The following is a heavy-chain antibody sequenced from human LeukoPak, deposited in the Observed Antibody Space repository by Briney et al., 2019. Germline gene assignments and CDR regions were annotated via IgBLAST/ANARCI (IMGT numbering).Heavy chain of an antibody. D-gene: IGHD4-17*01. J-gene: IGHJ5*02. CDR1: GFTFSSYS. CDR2: ISSSSSTI. Sequence: GGSLRLSCAASGFTFSSYSMTWVRQAPGKGLEWVSYISSSSSTIYYADSVKGRFTISRDNAKNSLYLQMNSLRDEDTAVYYCARGHGDYGDNWFDPWGQGTLVTVSS. CDR3: ARGHGDYGDNWFDP. V-gene: IGHV3-48*02.